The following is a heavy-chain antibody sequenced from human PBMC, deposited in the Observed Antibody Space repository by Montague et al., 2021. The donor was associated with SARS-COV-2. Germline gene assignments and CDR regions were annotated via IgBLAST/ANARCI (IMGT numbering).Heavy chain of an antibody. CDR3: ARGWAFDP. Sequence: SETLSLTCTVSGGSTANHYWNWIRQSPGKRPEWIGYVYYNGDTKYNPSLQSRVTISIDTSKNQFSLRLNSVTAADTAVYFCARGWAFDPWGHGRLVTVSS. V-gene: IGHV4-59*08. D-gene: IGHD6-19*01. J-gene: IGHJ3*01. CDR2: VYYNGDT. CDR1: GGSTANHY.